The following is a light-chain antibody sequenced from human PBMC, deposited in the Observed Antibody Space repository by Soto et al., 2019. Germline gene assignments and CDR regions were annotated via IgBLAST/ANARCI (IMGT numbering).Light chain of an antibody. CDR3: QQRSNWPPSLT. CDR1: QSVSRY. J-gene: IGKJ4*01. Sequence: EIVLTQSPATLSLSPGERATLSCRASQSVSRYLAWYQQKPGQAPRLLIYDASNRATGIPARFSGSGSGTDFTLTISSLESEDFAVYYCQQRSNWPPSLTFGGGTKVEIK. V-gene: IGKV3-11*01. CDR2: DAS.